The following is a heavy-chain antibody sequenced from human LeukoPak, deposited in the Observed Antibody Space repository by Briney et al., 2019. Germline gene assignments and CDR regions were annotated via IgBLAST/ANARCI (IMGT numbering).Heavy chain of an antibody. Sequence: GGSLRLSCAASGFTFSSYSMNWVRQAPGKGLEWVSSISSSSSYIYYADSVKGRFTISRDNAKNSLYLQMNSLRAEDTAVYYCASAEWELHLDHWGQGTLVTVSS. V-gene: IGHV3-21*01. CDR3: ASAEWELHLDH. CDR1: GFTFSSYS. D-gene: IGHD1-26*01. CDR2: ISSSSSYI. J-gene: IGHJ4*02.